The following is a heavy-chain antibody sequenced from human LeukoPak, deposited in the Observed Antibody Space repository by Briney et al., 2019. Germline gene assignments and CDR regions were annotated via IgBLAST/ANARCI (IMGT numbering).Heavy chain of an antibody. CDR1: GGSIASSSHY. J-gene: IGHJ3*02. CDR2: MYYSGST. Sequence: SETLSLTCTVSGGSIASSSHYWGWIRQPPEKGLEWIGSMYYSGSTYYNPSLKSRVTISVDTSKNQFSLKLSSVTAADTAVYYCAADYGGYSGAFDIWGQGTMVTVSS. D-gene: IGHD4-23*01. CDR3: AADYGGYSGAFDI. V-gene: IGHV4-39*01.